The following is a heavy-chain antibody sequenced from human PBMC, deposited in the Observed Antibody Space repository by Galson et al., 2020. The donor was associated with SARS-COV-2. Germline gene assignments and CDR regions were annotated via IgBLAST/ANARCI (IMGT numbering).Heavy chain of an antibody. Sequence: SETLSLTCAVSGGSISSPNTWWSWVRQPPGKGLEWIGEIFHSGGTNYNPSLRSRVTISVDTSKKQFSLKLKSVSAADTAVYYCAAVQGPSGYNWFDPWGQGTLVTVSS. V-gene: IGHV4-4*02. CDR1: GGSISSPNTW. D-gene: IGHD5-12*01. J-gene: IGHJ5*02. CDR3: AAVQGPSGYNWFDP. CDR2: IFHSGGT.